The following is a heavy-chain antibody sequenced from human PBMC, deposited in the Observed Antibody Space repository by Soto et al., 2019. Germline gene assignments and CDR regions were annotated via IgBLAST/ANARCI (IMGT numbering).Heavy chain of an antibody. D-gene: IGHD6-19*01. J-gene: IGHJ4*02. CDR3: ARAPVLSSSGWYRDIFDY. CDR1: GGSISSSSYY. Sequence: PSETLSLTCTVSGGSISSSSYYWGWIRQPPGKGLEWIGEIYHSGSTNYNPSLKSRVTISVDKSKNQFSLKLSSVTAADTAVYYCARAPVLSSSGWYRDIFDYWGQGTLVTVSS. V-gene: IGHV4-39*07. CDR2: IYHSGST.